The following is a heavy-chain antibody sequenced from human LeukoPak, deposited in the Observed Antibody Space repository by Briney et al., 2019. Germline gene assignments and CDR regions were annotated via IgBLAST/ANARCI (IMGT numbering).Heavy chain of an antibody. CDR2: IYYSGST. CDR3: ARDGYNRIDY. CDR1: GGSISSGDYY. J-gene: IGHJ4*02. Sequence: SQTLSLTCTVSGGSISSGDYYWSWIHQPPGKGLEWIGYIYYSGSTYYNPSLKSRVTISVDTSKYQFSPKLSSVTAADTAVYYCARDGYNRIDYWGQGTLVTVSS. D-gene: IGHD5-24*01. V-gene: IGHV4-30-4*08.